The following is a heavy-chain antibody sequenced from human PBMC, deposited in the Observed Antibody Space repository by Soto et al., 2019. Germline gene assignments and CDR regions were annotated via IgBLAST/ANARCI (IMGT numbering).Heavy chain of an antibody. J-gene: IGHJ4*02. Sequence: QVQLVESGGGVVQPGRSLRLSCAASGFTFSNYGMHWVRQAPGKGLEWVAVISYHGSDKYYADSVKGRFTISRDNSKNTLYLQMDSLSAEDPSVYYCPIDHLMTTVTTVGYWGQGTLVTVSS. CDR2: ISYHGSDK. CDR3: PIDHLMTTVTTVGY. V-gene: IGHV3-30*03. D-gene: IGHD4-17*01. CDR1: GFTFSNYG.